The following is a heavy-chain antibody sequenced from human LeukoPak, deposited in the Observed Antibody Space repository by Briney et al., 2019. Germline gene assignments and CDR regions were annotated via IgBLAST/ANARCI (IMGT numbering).Heavy chain of an antibody. CDR1: GFTFSDYA. V-gene: IGHV3-23*05. Sequence: GGSLRLSCVASGFTFSDYAMNWVRQAPGKGLEGVSPFKTNYNQVYYAESVRGRFTISTDNSKNTAYLQMNSLRVEDTALYYCARSVPDYTRFDFWGQGALVTVSS. J-gene: IGHJ4*02. D-gene: IGHD4-11*01. CDR3: ARSVPDYTRFDF. CDR2: FKTNYNQV.